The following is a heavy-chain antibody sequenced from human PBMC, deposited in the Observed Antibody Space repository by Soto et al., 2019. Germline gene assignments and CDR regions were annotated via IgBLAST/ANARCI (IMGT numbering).Heavy chain of an antibody. D-gene: IGHD6-13*01. V-gene: IGHV1-69*02. J-gene: IGHJ4*02. CDR3: AIAETKLVRDYDY. CDR1: GGTFSSYT. Sequence: GASVKVSCKASGGTFSSYTISWVRQAPGQGLEWMGRIIPILGIANYAQKFQGRVTITADKSTSTAYMELSSLRSEDTAVYYCAIAETKLVRDYDYWGQGTLVTVSS. CDR2: IIPILGIA.